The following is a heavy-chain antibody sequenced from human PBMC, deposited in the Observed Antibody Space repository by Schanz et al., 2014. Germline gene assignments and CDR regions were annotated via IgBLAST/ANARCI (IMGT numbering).Heavy chain of an antibody. D-gene: IGHD2-15*01. V-gene: IGHV3-23*01. CDR1: GFTFSSYA. CDR3: AKGMGYCSGGACYDYYYYGLDV. Sequence: EVQLLESGGGLVQPGGSLRLSCAASGFTFSSYAMSWVRQAPGKGLEWVSALSGSGGSTYYADSVEGRFTISRDNSENTLYLQMNSLSADDTAVFYCAKGMGYCSGGACYDYYYYGLDVWGQGTTVTVSS. CDR2: LSGSGGST. J-gene: IGHJ6*02.